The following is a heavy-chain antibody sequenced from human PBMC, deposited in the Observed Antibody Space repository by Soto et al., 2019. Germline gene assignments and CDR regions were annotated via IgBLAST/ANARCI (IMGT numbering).Heavy chain of an antibody. D-gene: IGHD3-22*01. CDR1: GFTFSSYA. CDR3: AKDRQRGDYYYDSSGFDY. J-gene: IGHJ4*02. CDR2: ISGSGGST. Sequence: GGSLRLSCAASGFTFSSYAMSWVRQAPGKGLEWVSAISGSGGSTYYADSVKGRFTISRDNSKNTLYLQMNNLRAEDTAVYYCAKDRQRGDYYYDSSGFDYWGQGTLVTVSS. V-gene: IGHV3-23*01.